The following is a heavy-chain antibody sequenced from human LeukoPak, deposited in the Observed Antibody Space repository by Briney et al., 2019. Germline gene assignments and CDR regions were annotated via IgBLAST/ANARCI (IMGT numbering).Heavy chain of an antibody. J-gene: IGHJ3*02. CDR2: VYYSGTT. D-gene: IGHD1-1*01. CDR1: GGSISSSSYY. CDR3: ARRVGSTTTPRRDAFDI. Sequence: PSETLSLTCTVSGGSISSSSYYWGWIRQPPGKGLEFIGSVYYSGTTSYNASLRSRVTISVDTSKNQFSLKMTSVTAADTAIYYCARRVGSTTTPRRDAFDIWGQGTMVTVSS. V-gene: IGHV4-39*01.